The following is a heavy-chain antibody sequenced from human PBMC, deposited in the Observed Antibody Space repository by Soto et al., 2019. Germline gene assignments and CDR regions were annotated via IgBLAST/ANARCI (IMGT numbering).Heavy chain of an antibody. Sequence: PGGSLRLSCAASGFTFSIYAMIWVRQAPGKGLEWVSAISGTGISTYYADSVKGRFTISRDNSKNTLYMQMNGLRAEDTAVYYCAKARFRDSSMFLLDYWGQGTLVTVS. CDR2: ISGTGIST. V-gene: IGHV3-23*01. J-gene: IGHJ4*02. D-gene: IGHD6-19*01. CDR3: AKARFRDSSMFLLDY. CDR1: GFTFSIYA.